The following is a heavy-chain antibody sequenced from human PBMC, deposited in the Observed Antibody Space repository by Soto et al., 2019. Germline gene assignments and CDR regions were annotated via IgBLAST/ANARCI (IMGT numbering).Heavy chain of an antibody. Sequence: ASVKVSCKASGYTFTGYYMHWVRQAPGQGLEWMGWINPNSGGTNYAQKFQGWVTMTRDTSISTAYMELSRLRSEDTAVYYCARGATARNYYYYYYMDVWGKGTTVTVSS. CDR3: ARGATARNYYYYYYMDV. V-gene: IGHV1-2*04. J-gene: IGHJ6*03. CDR2: INPNSGGT. CDR1: GYTFTGYY. D-gene: IGHD2-15*01.